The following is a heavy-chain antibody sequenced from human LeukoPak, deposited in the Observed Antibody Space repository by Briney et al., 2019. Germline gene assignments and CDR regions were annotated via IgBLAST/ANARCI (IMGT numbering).Heavy chain of an antibody. Sequence: SQTLSLTCAISGYRVSSNSAAWNWISQSPSRGLEWLGRTYYRSKWYNEYAVSVKSRITINPDTSKNQFSLQLNSVTPEDTAVYYCTRLGGGGDYWGQGTLVTVSS. CDR3: TRLGGGGDY. D-gene: IGHD3-10*01. CDR1: GYRVSSNSAA. V-gene: IGHV6-1*01. CDR2: TYYRSKWYN. J-gene: IGHJ4*02.